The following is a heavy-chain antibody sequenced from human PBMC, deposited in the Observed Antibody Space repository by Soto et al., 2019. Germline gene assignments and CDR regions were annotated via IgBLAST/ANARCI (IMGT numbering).Heavy chain of an antibody. CDR2: IIPIFGTA. V-gene: IGHV1-69*01. CDR1: GGTFSSYA. CDR3: ARVGCSSTSCYTTGNDAFDI. D-gene: IGHD2-2*02. J-gene: IGHJ3*02. Sequence: QVQLVQSGAEVKKPGSSVKVSCKASGGTFSSYAISWVRQAPGHGLEWMGGIIPIFGTANYAQKFQGRVTITADESTSTAYMELSSLRSEDTAVYYCARVGCSSTSCYTTGNDAFDIWGQGTMVTVSS.